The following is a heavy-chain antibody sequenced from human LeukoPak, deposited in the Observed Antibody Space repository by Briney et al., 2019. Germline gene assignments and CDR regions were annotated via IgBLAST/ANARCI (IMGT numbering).Heavy chain of an antibody. CDR1: GFTFSSYS. V-gene: IGHV3-21*01. CDR2: ISSSSSYI. J-gene: IGHJ4*02. Sequence: PGGSLRLSCAASGFTFSSYSMNWVRQAPGKGLEWVSSISSSSSYIYYADSVKGRFTISRDNAKNSLYLQMNSLRAEDTAVYYCARDTLDTAMVTDYWGQGTLVTVSS. D-gene: IGHD5-18*01. CDR3: ARDTLDTAMVTDY.